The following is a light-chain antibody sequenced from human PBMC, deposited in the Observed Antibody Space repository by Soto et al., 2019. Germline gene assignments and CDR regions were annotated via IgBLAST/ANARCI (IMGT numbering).Light chain of an antibody. V-gene: IGKV3-20*01. Sequence: EIVLTQSPGTLSLSPGEIATLSCRASQSVSSSYLAWYQQKPGQAPRLLIYGVSRRATGIPDRCSGSGSGSDFTLNITSLEPEDFAVYYCQQYGSSRTFSHATKVEI. J-gene: IGKJ1*01. CDR3: QQYGSSRT. CDR2: GVS. CDR1: QSVSSSY.